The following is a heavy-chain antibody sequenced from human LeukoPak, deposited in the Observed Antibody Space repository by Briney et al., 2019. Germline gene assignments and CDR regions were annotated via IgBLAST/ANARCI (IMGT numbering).Heavy chain of an antibody. CDR2: INHSGST. D-gene: IGHD5-24*01. J-gene: IGHJ3*02. Sequence: SETLSLTCAVYGGSFSGYYWIWIRQPPGKGLEWIGEINHSGSTNYNPSLKSRVTISVDTSKNQFSLKLSSVTAADTAVYYCARGRDGYNYDAFDIWGQGTMVTVSS. CDR3: ARGRDGYNYDAFDI. CDR1: GGSFSGYY. V-gene: IGHV4-34*01.